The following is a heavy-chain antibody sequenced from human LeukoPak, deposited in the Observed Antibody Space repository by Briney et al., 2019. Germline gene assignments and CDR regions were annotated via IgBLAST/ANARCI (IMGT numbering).Heavy chain of an antibody. CDR3: ARGWVRDYYDY. CDR2: IYYSGST. V-gene: IGHV4-61*05. D-gene: IGHD3-10*01. Sequence: SGTLSLTCTVSGGSISSSSYYWGWIRQPPGKGLGWIGYIYYSGSTNYNPSLKSRVTISVDTSKNQFSLKLSSVTAADTAVYYCARGWVRDYYDYWGQGTLVTVSS. J-gene: IGHJ4*02. CDR1: GGSISSSSYY.